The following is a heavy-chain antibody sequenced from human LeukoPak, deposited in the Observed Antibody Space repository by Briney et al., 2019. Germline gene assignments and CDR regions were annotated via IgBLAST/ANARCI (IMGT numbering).Heavy chain of an antibody. D-gene: IGHD1-26*01. CDR3: SRSSGRYCRCPY. Sequence: ASVKVSCKPSGYTFISYGISGVRRAPGQGVEWMGWVSAYNGNTNYAQKLQGRVTTTTDTSPSTAYLEQRSLRSLDTDVYYLSRSSGRYCRCPYWGQGTLVTVSS. CDR2: VSAYNGNT. J-gene: IGHJ4*02. CDR1: GYTFISYG. V-gene: IGHV1-18*01.